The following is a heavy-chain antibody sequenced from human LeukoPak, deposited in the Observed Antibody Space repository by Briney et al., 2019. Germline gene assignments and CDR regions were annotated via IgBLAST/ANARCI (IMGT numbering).Heavy chain of an antibody. Sequence: SETLSLTCSVYGGSFSGYYWSWIRQPPGKGLEGIGEINHSGSTNYNPSLKSRVTISVDTSKTQFSLKLSSVTAADTAVYYCARLTGRGEVFDPWGQGTLVTVSS. J-gene: IGHJ5*02. CDR2: INHSGST. CDR3: ARLTGRGEVFDP. V-gene: IGHV4-34*01. D-gene: IGHD1-14*01. CDR1: GGSFSGYY.